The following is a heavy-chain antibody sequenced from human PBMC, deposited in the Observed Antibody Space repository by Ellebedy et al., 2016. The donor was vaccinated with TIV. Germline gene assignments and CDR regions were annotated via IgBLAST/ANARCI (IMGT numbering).Heavy chain of an antibody. CDR3: ARVSGGWEYYFDY. CDR2: IYYSGST. J-gene: IGHJ4*02. Sequence: SETLSLTCTVSGGSISSYYWSWIRQPPGEGLEWIGYIYYSGSTNYNPSLKSRVTISVDTSKNQFSLKLSSVTAADTAVYYCARVSGGWEYYFDYWGQGTLVTVSS. D-gene: IGHD3-10*01. CDR1: GGSISSYY. V-gene: IGHV4-59*12.